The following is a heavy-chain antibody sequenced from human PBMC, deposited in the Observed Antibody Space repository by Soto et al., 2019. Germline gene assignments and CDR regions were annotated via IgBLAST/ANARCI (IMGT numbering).Heavy chain of an antibody. J-gene: IGHJ4*02. CDR2: VSGPGSNT. Sequence: PGGSLRLSCAASGFTFSNYAMSWVRQAPGEGLEWVSSVSGPGSNTYYADYVKGRFTISRDNSKNTLFLQMNSLRGEDTAVYYCAKSHVAGRIGLFDFWGQGTLVTVSS. D-gene: IGHD2-15*01. V-gene: IGHV3-23*01. CDR1: GFTFSNYA. CDR3: AKSHVAGRIGLFDF.